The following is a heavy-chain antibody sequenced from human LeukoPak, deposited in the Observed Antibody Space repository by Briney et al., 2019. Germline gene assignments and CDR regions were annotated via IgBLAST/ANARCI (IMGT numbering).Heavy chain of an antibody. CDR1: GFTFSSYA. J-gene: IGHJ6*03. D-gene: IGHD1-26*01. CDR2: IAYDGSNK. CDR3: ARDPYSGTYGDTYYYYMDV. V-gene: IGHV3-30*04. Sequence: GGSLRLSCAASGFTFSSYAMHWVRQAPGKGLEWVAVIAYDGSNKYYADSVKGRFTISRDNSKNTLYLQMNSLRAEDTAVYYCARDPYSGTYGDTYYYYMDVWGKGTTVTISS.